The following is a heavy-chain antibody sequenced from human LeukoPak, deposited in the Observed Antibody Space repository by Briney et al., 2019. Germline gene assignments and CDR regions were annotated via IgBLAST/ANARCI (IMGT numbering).Heavy chain of an antibody. CDR3: ASAAIDREYFQH. CDR2: IIPIFGTP. D-gene: IGHD2-2*01. CDR1: GGTFSSYT. Sequence: SVKVSCKASGGTFSSYTINWVRQAPGQGLEWMGGIIPIFGTPKYAQKFQGRVTITADESTSTAYMELSSLRSEDTAVYYCASAAIDREYFQHWGQGTLVTASS. V-gene: IGHV1-69*01. J-gene: IGHJ1*01.